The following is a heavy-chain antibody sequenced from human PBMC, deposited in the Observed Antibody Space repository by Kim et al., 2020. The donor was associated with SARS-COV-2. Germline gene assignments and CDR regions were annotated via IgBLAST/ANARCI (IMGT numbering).Heavy chain of an antibody. CDR3: ARGNWFDP. V-gene: IGHV1-46*01. J-gene: IGHJ5*02. CDR2: GGST. Sequence: GGSTSYAQKFQGRVTMTRDTSTSTVYMELGSLRSEDTAVYYCARGNWFDPWGQGTLVTVSS.